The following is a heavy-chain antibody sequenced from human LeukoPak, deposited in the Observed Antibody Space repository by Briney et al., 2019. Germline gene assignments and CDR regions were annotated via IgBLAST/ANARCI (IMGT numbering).Heavy chain of an antibody. CDR3: ERDRGAYCGGDCYLGFDY. CDR1: GFTFSSYT. J-gene: IGHJ4*01. CDR2: IAGSSGYI. D-gene: IGHD2-21*02. Sequence: PGGSLRLSCAASGFTFSSYTMNWVRQAPGKGLEWVSSIAGSSGYIYYADSVKGRFTISRDNAKKSLHLQMTSLTAEDTAVYHCERDRGAYCGGDCYLGFDYWGRGTLVPVSS. V-gene: IGHV3-21*01.